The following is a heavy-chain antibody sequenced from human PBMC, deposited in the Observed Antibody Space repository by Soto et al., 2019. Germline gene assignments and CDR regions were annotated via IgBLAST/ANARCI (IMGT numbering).Heavy chain of an antibody. J-gene: IGHJ4*02. V-gene: IGHV3-33*01. Sequence: QVQLVESGGGVVQPGRSLRLSCAASGFTFSSYGMHWVRQAPGKGLEWVAIIWYDGSDTSYADSVKGRFTISRHNSKNTLYLQMNSLRAEDTAVYYCAREVGGHAGLQGRFDYWGQGTLVTVSS. CDR3: AREVGGHAGLQGRFDY. CDR2: IWYDGSDT. CDR1: GFTFSSYG. D-gene: IGHD3-3*01.